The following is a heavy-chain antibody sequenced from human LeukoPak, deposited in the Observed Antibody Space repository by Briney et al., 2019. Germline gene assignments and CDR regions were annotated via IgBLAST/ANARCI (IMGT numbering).Heavy chain of an antibody. CDR3: ATTGYSSSLFDY. Sequence: ASVKVSCKVSGYTLTELSMHWVRQAPGKGLEWMGGFDPEDGETIYAQKFQGRVTMTEDTSTDTAYMELSSLRSEDTAVYYCATTGYSSSLFDYWGQGTLVTVSS. J-gene: IGHJ4*02. CDR1: GYTLTELS. V-gene: IGHV1-24*01. CDR2: FDPEDGET. D-gene: IGHD6-13*01.